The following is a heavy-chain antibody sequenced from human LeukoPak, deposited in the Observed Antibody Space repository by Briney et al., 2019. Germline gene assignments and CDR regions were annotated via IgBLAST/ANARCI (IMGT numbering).Heavy chain of an antibody. V-gene: IGHV3-23*01. CDR1: GFTFSSYG. CDR3: AKFRGQEMVVVPAAIPNWFDP. J-gene: IGHJ5*02. D-gene: IGHD2-2*01. Sequence: GGSLRLSCAASGFTFSSYGMHWARQAPGKGLEWVSAISGSGGSTYYADSVKGRFTISRDNSKNTLYLQMNSLRAEDTAVYYCAKFRGQEMVVVPAAIPNWFDPWGQGTLVTVSS. CDR2: ISGSGGST.